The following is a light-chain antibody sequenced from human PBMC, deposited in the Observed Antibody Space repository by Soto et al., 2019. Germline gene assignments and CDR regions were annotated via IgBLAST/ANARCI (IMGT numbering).Light chain of an antibody. CDR2: VEASGSY. CDR1: SGHSSYI. J-gene: IGLJ3*02. Sequence: QPVLTQSSSASASLGSSVKLTCTLSSGHSSYIIAWHQQQPGKAPRYLMKVEASGSYNKGSGVPDRFSGSSSGADRYLTISNLQFEDEADYYCETWDSKTHWVFGGGTKVTVL. CDR3: ETWDSKTHWV. V-gene: IGLV4-60*02.